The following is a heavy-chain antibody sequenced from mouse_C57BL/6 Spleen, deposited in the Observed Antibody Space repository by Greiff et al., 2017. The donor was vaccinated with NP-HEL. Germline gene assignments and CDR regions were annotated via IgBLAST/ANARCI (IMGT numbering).Heavy chain of an antibody. D-gene: IGHD1-1*01. CDR1: GYTFTDYN. CDR3: ARSDYGTPFAY. V-gene: IGHV1-18*01. Sequence: VQLQQSGPELVKPGASVKIPCKASGYTFTDYNMDWVKQSHGKSLEWIGDINPNNGGTSYNQKFKGKATLTVDKSSSTAYMELRSLTSEDSAVYYCARSDYGTPFAYWGQGTLVTVSA. J-gene: IGHJ3*01. CDR2: INPNNGGT.